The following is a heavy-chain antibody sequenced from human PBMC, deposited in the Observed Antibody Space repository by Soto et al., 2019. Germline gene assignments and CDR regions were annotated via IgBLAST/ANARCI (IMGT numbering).Heavy chain of an antibody. V-gene: IGHV1-46*01. CDR3: AREGDRGGRRTVGVSGAFDI. Sequence: QVQLVQSGAEVKKPGASVKVSCKASGYTFTSYYMHWVRQAPGQGLEWMGIINPSGGSTSYAQKLQGRVTMTRDTSTSTVYMELSSLRSEDTAVYYCAREGDRGGRRTVGVSGAFDIWGQGTMVTVSS. CDR2: INPSGGST. J-gene: IGHJ3*02. CDR1: GYTFTSYY. D-gene: IGHD2-15*01.